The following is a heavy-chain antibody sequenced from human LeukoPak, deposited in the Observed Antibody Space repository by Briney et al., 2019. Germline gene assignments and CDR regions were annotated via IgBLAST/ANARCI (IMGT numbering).Heavy chain of an antibody. D-gene: IGHD3-3*01. CDR2: IYYSGST. V-gene: IGHV4-39*01. CDR3: ARSHYYDFWSGYYRNDFDY. Sequence: PSETLSLTCTVSGGSIRSSSYYWGWIRQPPGKGLEWIGSIYYSGSTYYNPSLKSRVTISVDTSKNQFSLKLSSVTAADTAVYYCARSHYYDFWSGYYRNDFDYWGQGTLVTVSS. J-gene: IGHJ4*02. CDR1: GGSIRSSSYY.